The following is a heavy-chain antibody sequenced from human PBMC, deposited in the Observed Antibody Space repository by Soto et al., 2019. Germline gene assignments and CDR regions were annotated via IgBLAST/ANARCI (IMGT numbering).Heavy chain of an antibody. CDR2: ISGSGGST. CDR3: AKIVVVPAARRHFDY. J-gene: IGHJ4*02. Sequence: GGSLRLCCAASGFTFSSYAMSWVRQAPGKGLEWVSAISGSGGSTYYADSVKGRFTISRDNSKNTLYLQMNSLRAEDTAVYYCAKIVVVPAARRHFDYWGQGTLVTVSS. V-gene: IGHV3-23*01. CDR1: GFTFSSYA. D-gene: IGHD2-2*01.